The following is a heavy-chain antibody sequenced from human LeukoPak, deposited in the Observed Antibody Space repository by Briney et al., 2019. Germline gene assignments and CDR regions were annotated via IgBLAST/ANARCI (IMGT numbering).Heavy chain of an antibody. CDR1: GGTFSSYA. CDR3: ARDRRHWGAFDI. Sequence: SVKVSCKASGGTFSSYAISWVRQAPGQGLEWMGGIIPIFGTANYAQKFQGRVTITADESTSTAYMELSSLRSEDTAVYYCARDRRHWGAFDIWGQGTMVTVSS. V-gene: IGHV1-69*01. D-gene: IGHD7-27*01. J-gene: IGHJ3*02. CDR2: IIPIFGTA.